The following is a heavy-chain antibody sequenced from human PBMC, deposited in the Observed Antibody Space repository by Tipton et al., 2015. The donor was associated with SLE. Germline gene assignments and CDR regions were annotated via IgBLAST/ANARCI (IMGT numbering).Heavy chain of an antibody. CDR1: GGSFSTYY. CDR2: INHSGST. D-gene: IGHD2-21*01. CDR3: ARDQKASNL. J-gene: IGHJ5*02. Sequence: TLSLTCAVYGGSFSTYYWSWIRQPPGKGLEWIGEINHSGSTNYNPSLKSRVTISVDTSKNQFSLKLSSVAAAGTAVYYCARDQKASNLWGQGTLVTVSS. V-gene: IGHV4-34*01.